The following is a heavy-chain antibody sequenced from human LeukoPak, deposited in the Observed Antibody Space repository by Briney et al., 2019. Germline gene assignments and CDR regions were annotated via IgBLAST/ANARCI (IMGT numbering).Heavy chain of an antibody. CDR1: GGSISSGGYS. CDR2: INHSGST. J-gene: IGHJ4*02. CDR3: ASTTLFRSYYATYLDY. D-gene: IGHD1-26*01. Sequence: SQTLSLTCAVSGGSISSGGYSWSWIRQPPGKGLEWIGEINHSGSTNYNPSLKSRVTISVDTSKNQFSLKLSSVTAADTAVYYCASTTLFRSYYATYLDYWGQGTLVTVSS. V-gene: IGHV4-30-2*01.